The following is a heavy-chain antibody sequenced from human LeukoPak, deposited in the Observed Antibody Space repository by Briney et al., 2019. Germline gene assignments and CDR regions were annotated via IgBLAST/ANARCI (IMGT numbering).Heavy chain of an antibody. J-gene: IGHJ5*01. Sequence: SESLSLTRTFSRAFISSDINYSGWARQPPGEGLQWIGCIYHTASTFHNPSLMSRVSISMDPSRNQFSLNRSSLTVAEPALYHRARDISTSWFYSWGEGPLV. CDR3: ARDISTSWFYS. CDR2: IYHTAST. V-gene: IGHV4-39*07. CDR1: RAFISSDINY. D-gene: IGHD3-3*02.